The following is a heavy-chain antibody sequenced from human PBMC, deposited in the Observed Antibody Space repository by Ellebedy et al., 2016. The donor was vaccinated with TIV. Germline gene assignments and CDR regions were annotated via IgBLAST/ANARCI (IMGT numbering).Heavy chain of an antibody. CDR2: ISSSGSTI. CDR3: AREGYSNSWYYFDY. CDR1: GFTFSDYY. Sequence: GESLKISCAASGFTFSDYYMSWIRQAPGKGLEWVSYISSSGSTIYYAASVKGRFTISRENAKNSRYLQMNSLRAEDTAVYYCAREGYSNSWYYFDYWGQGTLVTVSS. V-gene: IGHV3-11*01. D-gene: IGHD6-13*01. J-gene: IGHJ4*02.